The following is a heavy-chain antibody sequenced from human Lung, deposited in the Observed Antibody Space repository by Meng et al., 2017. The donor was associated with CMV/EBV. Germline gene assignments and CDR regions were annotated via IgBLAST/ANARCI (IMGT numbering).Heavy chain of an antibody. Sequence: GESLKISCAASGFTFSDYTMTWVRQAPGKGLEWLSIISPTGGIRYDADSVEGRFTISRDNSKNTLYLQISSLRAEDTAVYFCAKTSQKAAVTNWFDTWGQGTLVTVSS. D-gene: IGHD4-17*01. J-gene: IGHJ5*02. CDR3: AKTSQKAAVTNWFDT. CDR1: GFTFSDYT. CDR2: ISPTGGIR. V-gene: IGHV3-23*01.